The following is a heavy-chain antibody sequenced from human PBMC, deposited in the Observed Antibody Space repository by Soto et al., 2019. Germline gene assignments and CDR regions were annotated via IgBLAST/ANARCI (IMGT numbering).Heavy chain of an antibody. D-gene: IGHD2-8*01. CDR2: INAGNGNT. CDR1: GYTFTSYA. J-gene: IGHJ5*02. CDR3: ARDAFSMLVSAGPMYNWFDP. V-gene: IGHV1-3*01. Sequence: QVQLVQSGAEVKKPGASVKVSCKASGYTFTSYAMHWVRQAPGQRLEWMGCINAGNGNTKYSQKFQGRVTSTRDKSASTAYMELRSLRSEDTAVYYCARDAFSMLVSAGPMYNWFDPWGQGTLVTVSS.